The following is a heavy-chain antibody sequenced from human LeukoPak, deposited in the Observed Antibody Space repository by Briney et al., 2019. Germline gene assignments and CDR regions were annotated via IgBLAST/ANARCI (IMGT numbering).Heavy chain of an antibody. CDR2: IIPIFGTA. D-gene: IGHD2-15*01. J-gene: IGHJ3*02. V-gene: IGHV1-69*01. CDR1: GGTFSSYA. Sequence: GSSVKVSCKASGGTFSSYAISWVRQAPGQGLEWMGGIIPIFGTANYAQKFQGRVTITADESTSTAYMELSSLRSEDTAVYYCARGSIDWVVAATLSAFDIWGQGTMVTVSS. CDR3: ARGSIDWVVAATLSAFDI.